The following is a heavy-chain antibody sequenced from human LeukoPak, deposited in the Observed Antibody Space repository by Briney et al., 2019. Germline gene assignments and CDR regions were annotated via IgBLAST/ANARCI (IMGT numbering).Heavy chain of an antibody. Sequence: ASVKVSCKASGYTFTGYYMHWVRQAPGQGLEWMGRINPNSGGTNYAQKFQRRVTMTRDTSFSTAYMELSRLRSDDTAVYYCARARGYSYGYVSDVFDIWGQGTMVTVSS. CDR2: INPNSGGT. CDR1: GYTFTGYY. V-gene: IGHV1-2*06. CDR3: ARARGYSYGYVSDVFDI. D-gene: IGHD5-18*01. J-gene: IGHJ3*02.